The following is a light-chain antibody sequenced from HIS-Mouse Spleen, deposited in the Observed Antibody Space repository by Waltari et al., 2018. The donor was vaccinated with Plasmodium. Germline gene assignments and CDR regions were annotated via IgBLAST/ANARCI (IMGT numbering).Light chain of an antibody. CDR2: GAS. CDR1: QSVSSN. V-gene: IGKV3-15*01. J-gene: IGKJ3*01. Sequence: EIVMTHTLVTLSVSPGERATLSCRASQSVSSNLAWSQQKPGQAPRLLIYGASPRATGIPARFRGSGSGTEFTLTISSLQSEDFAAYYCQQYNNWSFTFGPGTKVDIK. CDR3: QQYNNWSFT.